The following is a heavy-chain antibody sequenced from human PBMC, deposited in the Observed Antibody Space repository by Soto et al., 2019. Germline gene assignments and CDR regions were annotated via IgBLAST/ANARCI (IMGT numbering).Heavy chain of an antibody. J-gene: IGHJ5*02. D-gene: IGHD1-7*01. CDR2: FDPEDGET. V-gene: IGHV1-24*01. CDR1: GYRFTGNS. Sequence: GASVKVSCKASGYRFTGNSMHWVRQAPGQGLEWMGGFDPEDGETNYAQKFQGRVTMTEDTSTDTAYMELSSLRSEDTAVYYCATDLREHEQNWNYHWFDPWGQGTLVTVSS. CDR3: ATDLREHEQNWNYHWFDP.